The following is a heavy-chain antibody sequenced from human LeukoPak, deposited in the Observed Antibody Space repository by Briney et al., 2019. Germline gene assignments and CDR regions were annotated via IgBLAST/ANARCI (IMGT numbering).Heavy chain of an antibody. CDR3: ARDVRRWIQLWFDAFDI. D-gene: IGHD5-18*01. V-gene: IGHV3-64*01. J-gene: IGHJ3*02. CDR1: GFTFSNYA. CDR2: ISSNGDST. Sequence: PGGSLRLSCAASGFTFSNYAMHWVRQALGKGLEYVSAISSNGDSTYYANSVKGRFTISRDNAKNSLYLQMNSLRAEDTAVYYCARDVRRWIQLWFDAFDIWGQGTMVTVSS.